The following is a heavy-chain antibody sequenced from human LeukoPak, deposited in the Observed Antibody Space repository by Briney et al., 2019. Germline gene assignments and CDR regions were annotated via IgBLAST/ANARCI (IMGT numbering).Heavy chain of an antibody. CDR3: ARDRPRGGSYFDY. CDR1: GFTFSDYY. D-gene: IGHD1-26*01. J-gene: IGHJ4*02. Sequence: GGSLRLSCIASGFTFSDYYMSWIRQAPGKGLEWVSYISSSGSTIYYADSVKGRFTISRDNAKNSLYLQMNSLRAEDTAVYYCARDRPRGGSYFDYWGQGTLVTVSS. CDR2: ISSSGSTI. V-gene: IGHV3-11*01.